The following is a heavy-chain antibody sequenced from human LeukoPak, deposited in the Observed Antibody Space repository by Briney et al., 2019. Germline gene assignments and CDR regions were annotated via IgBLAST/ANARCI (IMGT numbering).Heavy chain of an antibody. J-gene: IGHJ5*02. V-gene: IGHV1-69*05. CDR2: IIPIFGTA. D-gene: IGHD3-22*01. CDR1: GGTFSSYA. Sequence: SVKVSCKASGGTFSSYAISRVRQAPGQGLEWMGGIIPIFGTANYAQKFQGRVTITTDEPTSTAYMELSSLRSEDTAVHYCAKTGVITEYNWFDPWGQGTLVTVSS. CDR3: AKTGVITEYNWFDP.